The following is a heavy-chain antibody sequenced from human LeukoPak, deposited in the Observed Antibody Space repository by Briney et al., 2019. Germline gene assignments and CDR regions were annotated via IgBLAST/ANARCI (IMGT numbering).Heavy chain of an antibody. J-gene: IGHJ6*03. CDR3: ARGLAQYYYYYMDV. CDR1: GGPISSYY. V-gene: IGHV4-59*01. CDR2: SYYSGST. Sequence: SETLSLTCTVSGGPISSYYWGWIRQPPGRGLEWIGYSYYSGSTNYNSSLKSRVTISVDTSKNQFSLKLSSVTAADTAVYYCARGLAQYYYYYMDVWGKGTTVTVSS.